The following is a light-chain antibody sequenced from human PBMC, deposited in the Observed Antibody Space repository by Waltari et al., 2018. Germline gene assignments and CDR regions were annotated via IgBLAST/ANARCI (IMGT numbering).Light chain of an antibody. V-gene: IGKV3-11*01. Sequence: IVLTHSPATLSFSPVQRATLPCRASQSVSSYLAWYQQKPGQAPRLLIYEASNRATGIPARFSGSGSGTDFTLTISSLEPEDFAVYYCQQRSNWPLTFGGGTKVEIK. CDR1: QSVSSY. J-gene: IGKJ4*01. CDR3: QQRSNWPLT. CDR2: EAS.